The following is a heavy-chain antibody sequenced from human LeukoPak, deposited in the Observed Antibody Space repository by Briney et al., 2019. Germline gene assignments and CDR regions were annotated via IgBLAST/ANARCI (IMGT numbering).Heavy chain of an antibody. Sequence: PGGSLRLSCAASGLTFRSYWMSWVRQAPGKGLEWVANIKQDGSEKYYVDSVKGRSTISRDNAKNSLYLQMNSLRAEDTAVYYCARDKILGATLFDCWGPGTLVTVSS. CDR1: GLTFRSYW. CDR2: IKQDGSEK. J-gene: IGHJ4*02. D-gene: IGHD2/OR15-2a*01. V-gene: IGHV3-7*01. CDR3: ARDKILGATLFDC.